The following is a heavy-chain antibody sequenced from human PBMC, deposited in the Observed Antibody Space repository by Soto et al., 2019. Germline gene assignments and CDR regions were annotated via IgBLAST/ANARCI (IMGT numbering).Heavy chain of an antibody. D-gene: IGHD3-10*01. CDR1: GGSISSSSYY. CDR2: IYYSGST. CDR3: ARHAPSFFTYTYFDY. J-gene: IGHJ4*02. V-gene: IGHV4-39*01. Sequence: SETLSLTCTVSGGSISSSSYYWGWIRQPPGKGLEWIGSIYYSGSTYYNPSLKSRVTISVDTSKNQFSLKLSSVTAADTAVYYCARHAPSFFTYTYFDYWGQGTLVTVSS.